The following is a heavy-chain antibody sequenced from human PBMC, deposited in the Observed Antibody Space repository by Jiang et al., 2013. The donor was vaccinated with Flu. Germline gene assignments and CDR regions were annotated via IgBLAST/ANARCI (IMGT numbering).Heavy chain of an antibody. CDR2: ISWNSGVI. D-gene: IGHD3-16*01. Sequence: VQLVESGGGSVQPGRSLRLSCVASGFTFEDYTMYWVRQAPGKGLEWVSHISWNSGVIGYADSVRGRFTVSRDNAKDTLYLQMNSLKTDDTALYYCAKIEASGGVWGGLHYWGQGALVTVSS. J-gene: IGHJ4*02. CDR3: AKIEASGGVWGGLHY. V-gene: IGHV3-9*01. CDR1: GFTFEDYT.